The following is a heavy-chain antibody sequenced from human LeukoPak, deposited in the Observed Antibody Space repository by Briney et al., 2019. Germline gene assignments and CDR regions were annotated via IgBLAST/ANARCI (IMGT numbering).Heavy chain of an antibody. Sequence: GESLRLSCAASGFTFSSYGMHWVRQAPGKGLEWVAVISYDGSNKYYADSVKGRFTISRDNSKNTLYLQMNSLRAEDTAVYYCVKGGGNVRRYFEYWGRGTLVTVSS. J-gene: IGHJ4*02. CDR1: GFTFSSYG. CDR3: VKGGGNVRRYFEY. D-gene: IGHD4-23*01. CDR2: ISYDGSNK. V-gene: IGHV3-30*18.